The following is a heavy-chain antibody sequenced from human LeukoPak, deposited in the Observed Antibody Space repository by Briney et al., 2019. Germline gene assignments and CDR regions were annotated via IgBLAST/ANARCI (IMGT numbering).Heavy chain of an antibody. V-gene: IGHV4-59*01. D-gene: IGHD3-10*01. Sequence: SETLSLTCTVSGVSISSYYWSWIRQPPGKGLEWIGYIYYSGSTNYNPSLKSRVTISVDTSKNQFSLKLSSVTAADTAVYYCARAPRNYYGSGSYSLGDAFDIWGQGTMVTVSS. CDR2: IYYSGST. CDR3: ARAPRNYYGSGSYSLGDAFDI. J-gene: IGHJ3*02. CDR1: GVSISSYY.